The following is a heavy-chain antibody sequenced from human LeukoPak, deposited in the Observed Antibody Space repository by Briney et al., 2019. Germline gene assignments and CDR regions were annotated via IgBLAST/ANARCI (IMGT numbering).Heavy chain of an antibody. Sequence: RGSLRLPCSASGFTVYNNYMSRVGQAPGKGLEWVSVIYSGGSTYYADSVKGRFTISRDNSKNTLYLQMNSLRAEDTAVYYCARLSVDYINDWGQACLVTVSS. CDR3: ARLSVDYIND. J-gene: IGHJ4*02. V-gene: IGHV3-53*01. CDR1: GFTVYNNY. D-gene: IGHD3-16*01. CDR2: IYSGGST.